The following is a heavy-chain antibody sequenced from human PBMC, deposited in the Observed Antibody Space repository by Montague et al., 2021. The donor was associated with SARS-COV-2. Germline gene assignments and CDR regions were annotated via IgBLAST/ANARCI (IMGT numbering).Heavy chain of an antibody. CDR2: TYYRSKWYH. Sequence: CAISGDSVSSNTATWNWIRQSPSRGLEWLGRTYYRSKWYHDYAIXLKSRITINPDTSKNQFPLQLSSVAPEDTAVFYCARTTTRMLYPENAFDIWGQGTMVTVSS. CDR1: GDSVSSNTAT. J-gene: IGHJ3*02. V-gene: IGHV6-1*01. D-gene: IGHD2-15*01. CDR3: ARTTTRMLYPENAFDI.